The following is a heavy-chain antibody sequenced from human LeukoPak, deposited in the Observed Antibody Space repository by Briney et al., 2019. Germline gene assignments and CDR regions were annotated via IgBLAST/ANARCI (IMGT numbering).Heavy chain of an antibody. D-gene: IGHD2-2*02. CDR3: ASERDIGYCSSTSCYTFLGMDV. J-gene: IGHJ6*02. CDR1: GFTFSNYA. Sequence: GGSLRLSCAASGFTFSNYAMHWVRQAPGKGLEWVAVMSYDGSNKFYADSVRGRFTISRDNSKNTLYLQMNSLRAEDTAVYYCASERDIGYCSSTSCYTFLGMDVWGQGTTVTVSS. V-gene: IGHV3-30-3*01. CDR2: MSYDGSNK.